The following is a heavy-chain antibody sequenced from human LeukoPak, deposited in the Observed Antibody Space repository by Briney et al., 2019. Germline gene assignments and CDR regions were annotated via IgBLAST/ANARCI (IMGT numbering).Heavy chain of an antibody. V-gene: IGHV3-53*01. CDR2: IYSDGST. Sequence: PGGSLRLSCGASGLSFSNYAMSWVRQAPGKGLEWVSLIYSDGSTYYADSVKGRFTISRDNSKNTLYLQMNSLRAEDTAVYYCASDYPNFNYWGQGTLVTVSS. J-gene: IGHJ4*02. CDR1: GLSFSNYA. CDR3: ASDYPNFNY.